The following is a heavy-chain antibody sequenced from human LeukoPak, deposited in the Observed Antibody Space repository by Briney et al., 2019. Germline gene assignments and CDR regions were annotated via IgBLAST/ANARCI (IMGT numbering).Heavy chain of an antibody. CDR2: IYYSVST. V-gene: IGHV4-31*03. D-gene: IGHD5-12*01. Sequence: TLSLTCTVSGGSISSGGYYWSWIRQHPGKGLEWIGYIYYSVSTYYNPSLKSRVTISVDTSKNQFSLKLSSVTAADTAVYYCARAREWLRFFDYWGQGTLVTVS. CDR3: ARAREWLRFFDY. J-gene: IGHJ4*02. CDR1: GGSISSGGYY.